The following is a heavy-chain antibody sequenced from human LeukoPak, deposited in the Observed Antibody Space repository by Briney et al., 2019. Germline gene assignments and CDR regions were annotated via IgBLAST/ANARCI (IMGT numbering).Heavy chain of an antibody. D-gene: IGHD3-9*01. Sequence: GRSLRLSCAASGFTFSAYTMNWVRQAPGRGLEWTSSISYSGNYIYYADLVKGRFTISRDNAKNSLYLQMNSLRAEDTSVYYCARGKGYDILTGYFTWGQGTLVTVSS. J-gene: IGHJ5*02. CDR3: ARGKGYDILTGYFT. CDR1: GFTFSAYT. V-gene: IGHV3-21*01. CDR2: ISYSGNYI.